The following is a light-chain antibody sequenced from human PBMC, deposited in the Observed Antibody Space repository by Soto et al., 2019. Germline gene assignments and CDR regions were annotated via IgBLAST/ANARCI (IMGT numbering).Light chain of an antibody. CDR2: DVS. CDR1: SSDVGGCNY. V-gene: IGLV2-14*01. CDR3: SSYTGSTTYV. J-gene: IGLJ1*01. Sequence: QSALTQPASVSGSPGQAITISCTGTSSDVGGCNYVSWYQQHPGKAPKLMIYDVSNRPSGVSNRFSGSKSGNTASLTISGLQAEDEADYYCSSYTGSTTYVFGIGTKVTVL.